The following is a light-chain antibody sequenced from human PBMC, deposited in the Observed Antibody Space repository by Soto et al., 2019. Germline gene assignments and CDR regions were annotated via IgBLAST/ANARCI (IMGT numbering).Light chain of an antibody. CDR2: DAS. CDR1: QSVNSY. J-gene: IGKJ1*01. CDR3: QQYGDSPVT. V-gene: IGKV3-20*01. Sequence: EIVMTHSPGTLSFSPGERATLSCRASQSVNSYLAWYQQKPGQAPRLLISDASDRATGIPDRFSGSGSGTDFTLTISRLVPEDFAVYYCQQYGDSPVTFGQGTKVDIK.